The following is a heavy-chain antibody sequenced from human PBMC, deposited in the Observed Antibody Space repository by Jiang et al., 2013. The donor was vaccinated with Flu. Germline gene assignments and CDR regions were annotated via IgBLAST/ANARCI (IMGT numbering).Heavy chain of an antibody. J-gene: IGHJ3*01. CDR1: DFTFSSYW. CDR3: AREGYCGTTTCMERDAFDL. CDR2: INLDGSVT. D-gene: IGHD2-2*01. Sequence: VQLVESGGGSVQPGGSLRLSCAASDFTFSSYWLHWVRQAPGEGLVWVSRINLDGSVTDHAEFVRGRFTMSRDNARNTLFLQMNSLRADDTAVYYCAREGYCGTTTCMERDAFDLWGRGTTVTVSS. V-gene: IGHV3-74*01.